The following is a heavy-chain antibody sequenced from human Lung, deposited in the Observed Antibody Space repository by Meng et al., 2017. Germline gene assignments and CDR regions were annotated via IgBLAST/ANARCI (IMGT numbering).Heavy chain of an antibody. J-gene: IGHJ4*02. Sequence: VDLVEAGGDLVKPGGSLRLSCAASGFYFSTAWMSWVRQAPGKGLEWVGRIKSNTDGGTTEYAAPVTGRFTISRDDSKSTLNLHLSGLRTDDTGVYYCTWDDKAVSDYWGQGTLVTVFS. D-gene: IGHD3-9*01. V-gene: IGHV3-15*01. CDR2: IKSNTDGGTT. CDR3: TWDDKAVSDY. CDR1: GFYFSTAW.